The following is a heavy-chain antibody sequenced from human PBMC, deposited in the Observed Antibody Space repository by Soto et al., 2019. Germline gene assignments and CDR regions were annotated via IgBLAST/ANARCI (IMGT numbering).Heavy chain of an antibody. CDR1: GFTFSSYA. D-gene: IGHD6-6*01. CDR2: ISGSDGST. J-gene: IGHJ6*02. Sequence: GGSLRLSCAASGFTFSSYAMSWVRQAPGKGLEWVSAISGSDGSTYYADSVKGRFTISRDNSKNTLYLQMNSLRAEDTAVYYCAKAIAFSSSIFRFERVDYYYYGMDVWGQGTTVTVSS. CDR3: AKAIAFSSSIFRFERVDYYYYGMDV. V-gene: IGHV3-23*01.